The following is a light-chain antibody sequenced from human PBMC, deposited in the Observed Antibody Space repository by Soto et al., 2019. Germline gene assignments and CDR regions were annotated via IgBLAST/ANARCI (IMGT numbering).Light chain of an antibody. V-gene: IGLV6-57*04. CDR1: SGSIASNY. CDR2: EDN. J-gene: IGLJ1*01. Sequence: NFMLTQPHSVSESPGKTVTISCTRSSGSIASNYVQWYQQRPGSAPTTVIYEDNQRPSGVPDRFSGSIDSSSNSASLTISGLKTEDEADYYCQSYDSSNRVFGTGTNVTVL. CDR3: QSYDSSNRV.